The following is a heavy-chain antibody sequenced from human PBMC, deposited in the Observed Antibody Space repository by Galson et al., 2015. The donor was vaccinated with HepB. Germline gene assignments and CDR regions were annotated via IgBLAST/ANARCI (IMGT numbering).Heavy chain of an antibody. CDR1: GFSFSRHG. J-gene: IGHJ6*03. CDR2: VSYDGSNK. CDR3: ARGNCGGECYSSLHYDYYYMDV. Sequence: SLRLSCAASGFSFSRHGMHWVRQAPGKGLEWVAVVSYDGSNKQYAGSLKGRFTISRDNSKNSLYLQMHSLKPEDTAVYYCARGNCGGECYSSLHYDYYYMDVWGKGTTVIVSS. D-gene: IGHD2-21*01. V-gene: IGHV3-30*03.